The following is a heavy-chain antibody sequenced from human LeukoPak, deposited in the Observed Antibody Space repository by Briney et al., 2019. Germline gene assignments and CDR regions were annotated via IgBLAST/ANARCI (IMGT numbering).Heavy chain of an antibody. V-gene: IGHV4-39*07. CDR1: GGSISSSSYY. Sequence: PSGTLSLTCNVSGGSISSSSYYWGWIRQPPGKGLEWIGSIYYSGSTYYNPSLKSRVTISVDTSKNQFSLKLSSVTAADTAVYYCARVGGSCFDYWGQGTLVTVSS. CDR3: ARVGGSCFDY. CDR2: IYYSGST. J-gene: IGHJ4*02. D-gene: IGHD1-14*01.